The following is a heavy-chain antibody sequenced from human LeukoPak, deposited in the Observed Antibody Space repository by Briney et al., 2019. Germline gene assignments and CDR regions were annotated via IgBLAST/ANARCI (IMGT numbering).Heavy chain of an antibody. CDR2: IRQDGSQK. Sequence: GGSLRLSCAASGFTFSSYWMSWVRQAPGKGLEWVATIRQDGSQKYYVDSVKGRFTISRDNAKNSLYLQMNSLRAEDTAVYYCAWEYDAFDIWGQGTMVTVSS. CDR3: AWEYDAFDI. J-gene: IGHJ3*02. V-gene: IGHV3-7*01. CDR1: GFTFSSYW.